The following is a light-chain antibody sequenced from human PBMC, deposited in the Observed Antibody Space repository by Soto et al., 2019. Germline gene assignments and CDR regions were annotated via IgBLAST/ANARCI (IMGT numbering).Light chain of an antibody. CDR3: ETWDRNTVV. V-gene: IGLV4-60*02. CDR1: SGHSSYI. J-gene: IGLJ2*01. Sequence: QLVLTQSSSASAYLGSSVKLTCTLNSGHSSYIITWHQQQPGKAPRYLMKVEGSGSYNKGSGLPDRFSGSSSGADRYLTISNLQFEDEADYYCETWDRNTVVFGGGTKLTVL. CDR2: VEGSGSY.